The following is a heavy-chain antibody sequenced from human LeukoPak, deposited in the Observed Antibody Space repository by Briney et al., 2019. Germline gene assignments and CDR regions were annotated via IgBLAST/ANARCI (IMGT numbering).Heavy chain of an antibody. Sequence: SQTLSLTCAVSGGSISSGGYSWSWIRQPPGKGLEWIGYIYYSGSTYYNPSLKSRVTISVDTSKNQFSLKLSSVTAADTAVYYCARGFISLIQYYWYFDLWGRGTLVTVSS. CDR2: IYYSGST. D-gene: IGHD4-11*01. CDR1: GGSISSGGYS. CDR3: ARGFISLIQYYWYFDL. V-gene: IGHV4-30-4*07. J-gene: IGHJ2*01.